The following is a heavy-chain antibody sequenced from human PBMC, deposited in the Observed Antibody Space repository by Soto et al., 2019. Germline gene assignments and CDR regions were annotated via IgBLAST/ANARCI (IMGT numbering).Heavy chain of an antibody. Sequence: DVQLVESGGGLVQPGGSLRLSCAISGFSVSSNYLSWVRQAPGKGLEWVSVHYSGGSTYYADSVQGRFTISRDKSNNTLYLQMRRVRAEDTAVYFCARHRHPRGTVGATSPLDPWGQGTQVTVSP. D-gene: IGHD1-26*01. V-gene: IGHV3-53*01. CDR2: HYSGGST. J-gene: IGHJ5*02. CDR1: GFSVSSNY. CDR3: ARHRHPRGTVGATSPLDP.